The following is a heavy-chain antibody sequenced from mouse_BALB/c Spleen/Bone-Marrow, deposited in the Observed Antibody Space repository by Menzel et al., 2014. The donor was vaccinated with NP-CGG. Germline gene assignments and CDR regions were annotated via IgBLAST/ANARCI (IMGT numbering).Heavy chain of an antibody. V-gene: IGHV5-12-2*01. Sequence: EVKLMESGGGLVQPGGSLKLSCAASGFTFXSYTMSWVRQTPEKRLEWVAYISNGGGSTYYPDTVKGRFTISRDNAKNTLYLQMSSLKSEDTAMYYCARGIYYYGSSCAYWGQGTLVTVSA. J-gene: IGHJ3*01. CDR3: ARGIYYYGSSCAY. CDR2: ISNGGGST. CDR1: GFTFXSYT. D-gene: IGHD1-1*01.